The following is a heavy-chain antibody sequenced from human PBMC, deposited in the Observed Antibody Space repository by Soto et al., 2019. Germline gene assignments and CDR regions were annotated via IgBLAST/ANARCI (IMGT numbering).Heavy chain of an antibody. CDR2: INPSGSIT. J-gene: IGHJ3*02. CDR1: GYTFIIYY. D-gene: IGHD1-26*01. Sequence: ASVKVSCKASGYTFIIYYMHGVLQSPGQGLHWMGIINPSGSITTYAQKFQGRVTMTRDTSTSTVYMELSSLTSDDTAAYYCASPTGGSYNAFDIWGQGTMVTVSS. V-gene: IGHV1-46*01. CDR3: ASPTGGSYNAFDI.